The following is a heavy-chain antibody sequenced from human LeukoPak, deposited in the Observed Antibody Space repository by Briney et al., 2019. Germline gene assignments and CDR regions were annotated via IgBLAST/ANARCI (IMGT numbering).Heavy chain of an antibody. D-gene: IGHD5-18*01. J-gene: IGHJ6*03. CDR3: ARVTREVVPYTAMVKAYYYYYMDV. Sequence: GGSLRLSCAASGFTFSSYAMHWVRQAPGKGLEYVSAISSSGGSTYYANSVKGRFTISRDNSKNTLYLQMGSLRAEDMAVYYCARVTREVVPYTAMVKAYYYYYMDVWGKGTTVTISS. CDR2: ISSSGGST. V-gene: IGHV3-64*01. CDR1: GFTFSSYA.